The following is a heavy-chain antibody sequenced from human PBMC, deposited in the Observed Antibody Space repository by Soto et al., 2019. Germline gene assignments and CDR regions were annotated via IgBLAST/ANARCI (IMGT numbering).Heavy chain of an antibody. Sequence: EVQLVESGGGVVQPGGSLRLSCAASGFTFSSYDMHWVRQAPGKGLEWVSAIGTAGDKYYPGSVKGRFTISRENAKNSLYLKMNSLRDGATAVYYCARDRGGTFDYWGQGTLVTVSS. CDR2: IGTAGDK. CDR1: GFTFSSYD. J-gene: IGHJ4*02. V-gene: IGHV3-13*04. D-gene: IGHD3-10*01. CDR3: ARDRGGTFDY.